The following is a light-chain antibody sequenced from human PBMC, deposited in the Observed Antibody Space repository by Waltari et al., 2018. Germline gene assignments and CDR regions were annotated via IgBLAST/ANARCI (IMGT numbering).Light chain of an antibody. CDR2: WAS. CDR1: QSVLYNSDTRNY. Sequence: DIVMTQSPDSLAVSLGERATINCKSSQSVLYNSDTRNYLAWYQQKPGQPPNLLIYWASTRESGVPDRFSGSGSGTDFTLTISSLQAEDVAVYYCQQYYITPLSFGGGTKVEIK. V-gene: IGKV4-1*01. J-gene: IGKJ4*01. CDR3: QQYYITPLS.